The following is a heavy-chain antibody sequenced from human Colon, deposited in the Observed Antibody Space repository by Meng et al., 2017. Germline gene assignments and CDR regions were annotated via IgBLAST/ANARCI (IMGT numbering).Heavy chain of an antibody. Sequence: ASAKVSCKASGDIFINFGISWGRQDPGQGLVGLGWVRNYNGGTKYAPKSQDRGFMTTDTSTTKTSMELRRLTSDDAAAYYYARTPFGCNPGTIGNLFDPWGQGTLVTVSS. CDR2: VRNYNGGT. J-gene: IGHJ5*02. CDR3: ARTPFGCNPGTIGNLFDP. V-gene: IGHV1-18*04. D-gene: IGHD1-1*01. CDR1: GDIFINFG.